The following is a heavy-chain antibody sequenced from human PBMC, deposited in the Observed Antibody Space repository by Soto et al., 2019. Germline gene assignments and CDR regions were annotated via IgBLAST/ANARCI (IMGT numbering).Heavy chain of an antibody. CDR3: ARVAKPNGPNLTGYYNRFGRAAFDI. V-gene: IGHV4-4*02. J-gene: IGHJ3*02. Sequence: SETLSLTCTVSSGSISSSNWWSWVRQPPGKGLEWIGEIYHSGSTNYNPSLKSRVTISVDKSKNQFSLKLSSVTAADTAVYYCARVAKPNGPNLTGYYNRFGRAAFDIWGQGTMVTVSS. CDR2: IYHSGST. CDR1: SGSISSSNW. D-gene: IGHD3-9*01.